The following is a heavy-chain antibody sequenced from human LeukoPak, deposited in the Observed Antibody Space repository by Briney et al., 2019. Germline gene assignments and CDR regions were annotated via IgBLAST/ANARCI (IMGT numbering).Heavy chain of an antibody. CDR1: GFTFSSYA. D-gene: IGHD2-15*01. V-gene: IGHV3-23*01. CDR2: VSGSGDST. Sequence: GGSLRLSCAASGFTFSSYAMSWVRQAPGRGREWVSTVSGSGDSTSYADSVKGRFPISRDNSKNTLYLQMNSLRAEDTARYYCAKHKGYCSGGSCYYSDYWGQGTLVTVSS. CDR3: AKHKGYCSGGSCYYSDY. J-gene: IGHJ4*02.